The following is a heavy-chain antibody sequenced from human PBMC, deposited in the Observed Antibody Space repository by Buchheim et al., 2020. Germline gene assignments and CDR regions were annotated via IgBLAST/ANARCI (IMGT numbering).Heavy chain of an antibody. CDR1: GFTFSNYE. J-gene: IGHJ4*02. Sequence: EVQLVESGGGLVQPGGSLRLSCAASGFTFSNYEMNWVRQAPGKGLEWVSYISSSGSTIYYAYSVKGRFTISRDNAKNSLYLQMNSLRAEDTAVYYCARDRSISGYYYDSSGPNWGQGTL. CDR3: ARDRSISGYYYDSSGPN. D-gene: IGHD3-22*01. CDR2: ISSSGSTI. V-gene: IGHV3-48*03.